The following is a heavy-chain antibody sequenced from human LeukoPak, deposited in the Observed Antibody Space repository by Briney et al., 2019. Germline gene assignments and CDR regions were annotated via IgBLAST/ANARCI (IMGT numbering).Heavy chain of an antibody. V-gene: IGHV3-74*01. Sequence: RGSLRLSCAASGFTFSNFWMHWVRQTPDKGLVWISRISRDGTTTYYADSVRGRFTISGDNAKNTLYLHMNSLRIEDTAVYFCASGVRYDDISGYSDFWGQGTLVTVSS. J-gene: IGHJ4*02. CDR2: ISRDGTTT. CDR3: ASGVRYDDISGYSDF. CDR1: GFTFSNFW. D-gene: IGHD3-22*01.